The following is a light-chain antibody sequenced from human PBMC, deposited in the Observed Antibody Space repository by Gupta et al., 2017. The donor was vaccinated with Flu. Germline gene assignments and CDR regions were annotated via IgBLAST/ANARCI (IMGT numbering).Light chain of an antibody. Sequence: IVLTQSPATLSLSPGERATLSCRASQSVSSYLAWYQQKPGQAPRLLIYDASNRATGIPARFSGSGSGTDFTLTISSLEPEDFAVYYCQQRSNGPSWTFGQGTKVEIK. V-gene: IGKV3-11*01. CDR3: QQRSNGPSWT. J-gene: IGKJ1*01. CDR2: DAS. CDR1: QSVSSY.